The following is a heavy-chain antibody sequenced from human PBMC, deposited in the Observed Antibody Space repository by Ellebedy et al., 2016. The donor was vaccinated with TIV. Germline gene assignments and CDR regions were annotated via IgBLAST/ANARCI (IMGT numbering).Heavy chain of an antibody. CDR3: AREGVLCSGGSCYWFDP. CDR2: IIPIFGTA. CDR1: GGTFSSYA. J-gene: IGHJ5*02. V-gene: IGHV1-69*13. D-gene: IGHD2-15*01. Sequence: SVKVSXKASGGTFSSYAISWVRQAPGQGLEWMGGIIPIFGTANYAQKFQGRVTITADESTSTAYMELSSLRSEDTAVYYCAREGVLCSGGSCYWFDPWGQGTLVTVSS.